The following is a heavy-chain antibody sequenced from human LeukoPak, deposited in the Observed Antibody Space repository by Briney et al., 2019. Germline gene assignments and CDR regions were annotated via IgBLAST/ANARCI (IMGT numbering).Heavy chain of an antibody. CDR2: ISGGGGST. D-gene: IGHD1-20*01. CDR3: ARTNWNRPIDY. V-gene: IGHV3-23*01. CDR1: RFTFSSYA. Sequence: GGSLRLSCAASRFTFSSYAMTWVRQAPGKGLEWVSAISGGGGSTYYADSVKGRFTISRDNAKNSLYLQMNSLRAEDTAVYYCARTNWNRPIDYWGQGTLVTVSS. J-gene: IGHJ4*02.